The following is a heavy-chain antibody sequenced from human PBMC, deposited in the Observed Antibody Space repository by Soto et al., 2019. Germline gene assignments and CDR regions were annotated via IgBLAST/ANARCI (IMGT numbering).Heavy chain of an antibody. V-gene: IGHV3-11*01. CDR2: ITSGVTTV. CDR3: ARKLYHDPTFDL. J-gene: IGHJ5*02. CDR1: GFNFNDYY. D-gene: IGHD3-16*01. Sequence: QVQLVESGGGLVKPGGSLRLSCAASGFNFNDYYMNWIRQTPGKGLEWVSSITSGVTTVYYADSVQGRFTISSDNSLNSVLMQLQSLRADDTAVNYFARKLYHDPTFDLWGQGILVTVSA.